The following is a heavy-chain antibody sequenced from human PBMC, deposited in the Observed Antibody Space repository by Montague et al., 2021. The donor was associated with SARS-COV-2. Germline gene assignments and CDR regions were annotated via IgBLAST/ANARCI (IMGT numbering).Heavy chain of an antibody. CDR2: SYYSGST. CDR3: ARYGSGKYHADYSGSYHLDY. CDR1: GGSISSYY. J-gene: IGHJ4*02. D-gene: IGHD1-26*01. V-gene: IGHV4-59*01. Sequence: SETLSLTCTVSGGSISSYYWGWIRQPPGKGQGWIGYSYYSGSTNYNPTLTSRVTISVETYKTQFYLKLSPMTAADTAVYYCARYGSGKYHADYSGSYHLDYWGQGTLVTVSS.